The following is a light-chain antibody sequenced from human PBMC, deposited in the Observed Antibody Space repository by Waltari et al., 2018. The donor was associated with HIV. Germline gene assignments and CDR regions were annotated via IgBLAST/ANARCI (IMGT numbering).Light chain of an antibody. V-gene: IGLV2-14*01. CDR3: SSYTDSSVI. J-gene: IGLJ2*01. CDR2: EDN. Sequence: QSALTQPASVSGSPGQSITISCTGASSDIGNDNYVSWYQHHPGIAPKLIIYEDNNRPSGVSNRFSGSKSGKTASLTISGLQAEDESDYYCSSYTDSSVIFGGGTKVTVL. CDR1: SSDIGNDNY.